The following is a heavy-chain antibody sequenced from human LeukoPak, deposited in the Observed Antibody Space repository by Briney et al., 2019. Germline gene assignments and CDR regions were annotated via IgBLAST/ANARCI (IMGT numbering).Heavy chain of an antibody. CDR1: GGSLSSKGYY. CDR2: FYYSGST. Sequence: SETLSLTCTVSGGSLSSKGYYWVRIRQPPGKGLEWIGSFYYSGSTYYNPSLQVRVTISADMSKNQFSLKLSSVTAADTAVSYCASRHVSAILAHAWGQGTLVTVSS. CDR3: ASRHVSAILAHA. D-gene: IGHD3-3*02. J-gene: IGHJ4*02. V-gene: IGHV4-39*01.